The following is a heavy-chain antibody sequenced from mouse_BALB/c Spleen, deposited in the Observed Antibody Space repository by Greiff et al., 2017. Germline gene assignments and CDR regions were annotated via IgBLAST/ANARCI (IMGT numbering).Heavy chain of an antibody. J-gene: IGHJ4*01. CDR2: INPNDGGT. Sequence: EVKLVESGPELVKPGASVKIPCKASGYTFTDYNMDWVKQSHGKSLEWIGDINPNDGGTIYNQKFKGKATLTVDKSSSTAYMELRSLTSEDTAVYYCARSYYYGSSPYAMDYWGQGTSVTVSS. D-gene: IGHD1-1*01. V-gene: IGHV1-18*01. CDR1: GYTFTDYN. CDR3: ARSYYYGSSPYAMDY.